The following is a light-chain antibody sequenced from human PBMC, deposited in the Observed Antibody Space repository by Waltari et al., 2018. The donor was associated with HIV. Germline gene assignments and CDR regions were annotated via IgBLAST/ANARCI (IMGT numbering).Light chain of an antibody. Sequence: QSTLTQPASVSGSPGQSITISCSGTNSDIGSYNLVSWYQKYPGKPPKLIIYEVSERPSGVSNRFSGSKSGNTAALTLSGLQAEDEADYHCCSYAGSGTLVFGGGTKLTVL. CDR2: EVS. V-gene: IGLV2-23*02. J-gene: IGLJ2*01. CDR1: NSDIGSYNL. CDR3: CSYAGSGTLV.